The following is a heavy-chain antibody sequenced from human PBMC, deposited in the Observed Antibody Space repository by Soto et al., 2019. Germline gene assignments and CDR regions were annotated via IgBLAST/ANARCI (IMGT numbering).Heavy chain of an antibody. CDR1: GGSFSGYY. CDR2: INHSGST. V-gene: IGHV4-34*01. D-gene: IGHD2-8*01. Sequence: TSETLSLTCAVYGGSFSGYYWSWIRQPPGKGLEWIGEINHSGSTNYNPSLKSRVTISVDTSKNQFSLKLSSVTAADTAVYYCASSWSSSSFDPWGQGTLVTVSS. CDR3: ASSWSSSSFDP. J-gene: IGHJ5*02.